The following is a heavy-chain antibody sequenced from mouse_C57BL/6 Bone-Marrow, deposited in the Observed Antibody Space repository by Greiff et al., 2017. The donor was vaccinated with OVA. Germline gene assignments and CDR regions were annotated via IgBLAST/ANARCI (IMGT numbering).Heavy chain of an antibody. J-gene: IGHJ2*01. CDR3: GRIYYDYDNNY. CDR1: GYAFSSSW. CDR2: IYPGDGDT. Sequence: VQLQQSGPELVKPGASVKISCKASGYAFSSSWMNWVKQRPGKGLEWIGRIYPGDGDTNYNGKFKGKATLTADKSSSTAYMQLSSLTSEDSAVYCYGRIYYDYDNNYRGQGTTLTVSS. D-gene: IGHD2-4*01. V-gene: IGHV1-82*01.